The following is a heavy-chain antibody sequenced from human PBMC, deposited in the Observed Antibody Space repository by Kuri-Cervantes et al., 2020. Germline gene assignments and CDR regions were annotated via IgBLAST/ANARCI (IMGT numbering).Heavy chain of an antibody. V-gene: IGHV1-8*01. CDR3: ARGDDVVVPAPFDP. Sequence: ASVKVSCKVSGYTLTELSMHWVRQAPGKGLEWMGWMNPNSGNTGYAQKFQGRVTMTRNTSISTAYMELSSLRSEDTAVYYCARGDDVVVPAPFDPWGQGTLVTVSS. D-gene: IGHD2-2*01. CDR1: GYTLTELS. CDR2: MNPNSGNT. J-gene: IGHJ5*02.